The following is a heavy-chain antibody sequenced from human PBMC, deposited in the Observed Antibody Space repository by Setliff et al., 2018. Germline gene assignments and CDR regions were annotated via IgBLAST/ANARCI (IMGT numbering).Heavy chain of an antibody. CDR2: INHSGST. V-gene: IGHV4-34*01. Sequence: SETLSLTCTVYGGSFSDHFWSWIRQPPGKGLEWIGEINHSGSTNYNPSLKSRVTISVDTSKNQFSLKLSSVTAADTAVYYCAREYGSGSYWERWFDPWGQGTLVTISS. D-gene: IGHD3-10*01. CDR1: GGSFSDHF. CDR3: AREYGSGSYWERWFDP. J-gene: IGHJ5*02.